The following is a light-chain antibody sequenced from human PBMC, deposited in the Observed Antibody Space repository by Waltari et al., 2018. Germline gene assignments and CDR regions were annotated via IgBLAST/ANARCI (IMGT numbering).Light chain of an antibody. V-gene: IGKV3-11*01. CDR1: PSVSSY. CDR3: YQHSSGYS. CDR2: GAS. J-gene: IGKJ2*03. Sequence: VILTQSPATLSLSPGERATLSCRASPSVSSYLAWYQQKPGQAPRLLIYGASSRATGIPDRFSGSGSATDFTLTISSLEPEDVGVYHCYQHSSGYSFGQGTKVEIK.